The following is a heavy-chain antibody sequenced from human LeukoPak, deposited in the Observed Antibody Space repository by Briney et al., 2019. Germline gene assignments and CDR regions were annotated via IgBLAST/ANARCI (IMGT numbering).Heavy chain of an antibody. CDR3: ASSGMCGGGTCYDLYFDF. J-gene: IGHJ4*02. V-gene: IGHV3-23*01. D-gene: IGHD2-15*01. Sequence: GGSLRLSCAASGFTFSTHAMRWVRQAPGKGPECISGISGDSVYTYYADSVKGRFTISRDNAKNSLYLQMNSLRAEDTAVYYCASSGMCGGGTCYDLYFDFWGQGTLVTVSS. CDR1: GFTFSTHA. CDR2: ISGDSVYT.